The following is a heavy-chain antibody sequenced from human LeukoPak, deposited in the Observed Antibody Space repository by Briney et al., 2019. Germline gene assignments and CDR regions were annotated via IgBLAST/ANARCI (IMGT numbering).Heavy chain of an antibody. D-gene: IGHD6-13*01. CDR1: GYTIASHG. V-gene: IGHV1-18*01. Sequence: ASAKVSCKASGYTIASHGIRWVRQAPGQGLEWMGWISAYNGNTDYAQKLQGRVTMTTDTSTSTAYMELRSLRSDDTAVYYCAKVEAAAGTLAHFDYWGQGTLVTVSS. CDR3: AKVEAAAGTLAHFDY. CDR2: ISAYNGNT. J-gene: IGHJ4*02.